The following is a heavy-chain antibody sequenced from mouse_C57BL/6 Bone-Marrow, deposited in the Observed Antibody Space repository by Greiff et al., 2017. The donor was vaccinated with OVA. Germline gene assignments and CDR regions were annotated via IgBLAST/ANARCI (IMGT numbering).Heavy chain of an antibody. J-gene: IGHJ3*01. CDR2: IDPSDSET. D-gene: IGHD2-4*01. Sequence: QVQLQQPGAELVRPGSSVKLSCKASGYTFTSYWMHWVKQRPIQGLEWLGNIDPSDSETHYTPKFKDKATLTVDTSSSTAYMPLSSLTSEDAAFYYCANRGLRRRAWFAYWGQGTLVTVSA. CDR3: ANRGLRRRAWFAY. CDR1: GYTFTSYW. V-gene: IGHV1-52*01.